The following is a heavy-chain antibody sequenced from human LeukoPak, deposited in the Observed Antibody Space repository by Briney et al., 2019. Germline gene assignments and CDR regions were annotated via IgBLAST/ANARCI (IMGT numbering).Heavy chain of an antibody. CDR3: ARLGLSQLLRDNWFDP. CDR2: IYPSGGS. Sequence: SETLSLTCTVSGGSISNYYWNWIRQPPGKGLEWIGYIYPSGGSHYHPSLKSRVTLSVDTSRNQISLRLRSVTAADTAEYYCARLGLSQLLRDNWFDPWGQGTLVSVSS. D-gene: IGHD2-2*01. CDR1: GGSISNYY. J-gene: IGHJ5*02. V-gene: IGHV4-4*09.